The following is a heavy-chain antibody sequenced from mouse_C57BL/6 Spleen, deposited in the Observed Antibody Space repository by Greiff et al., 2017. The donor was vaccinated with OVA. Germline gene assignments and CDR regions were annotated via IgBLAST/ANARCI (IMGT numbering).Heavy chain of an antibody. Sequence: QVQLQQPGAELVKPGASVKLSCKASGYTFTSYWMHWVKQRPGQGLEWIGMIHPNSGSTNYNEKFKSKATLTVDKSSCTAYMQLSSLTSEDSAVYYCARRITTVVEGWFAYWGQGTLVTVSA. CDR3: ARRITTVVEGWFAY. CDR2: IHPNSGST. CDR1: GYTFTSYW. J-gene: IGHJ3*01. V-gene: IGHV1-64*01. D-gene: IGHD1-1*01.